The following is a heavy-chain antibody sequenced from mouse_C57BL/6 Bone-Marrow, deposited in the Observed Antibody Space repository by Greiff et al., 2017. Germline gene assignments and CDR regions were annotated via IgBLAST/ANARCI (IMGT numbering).Heavy chain of an antibody. J-gene: IGHJ4*01. Sequence: EVMLVESGGGLVKPGGSLKLSCAASGFTFSSYAMSWVRQTPEKRLEWVATISDGGSYTYYPDNVKGRFTISRDNAKNNLYLQMSHLKSEDTAMYYCARDREACYAMDYWGQGTSVTVSS. V-gene: IGHV5-4*01. CDR3: ARDREACYAMDY. D-gene: IGHD3-1*01. CDR1: GFTFSSYA. CDR2: ISDGGSYT.